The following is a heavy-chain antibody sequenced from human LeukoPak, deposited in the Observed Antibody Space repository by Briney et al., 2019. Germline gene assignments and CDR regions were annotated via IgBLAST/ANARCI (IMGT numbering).Heavy chain of an antibody. V-gene: IGHV3-7*01. Sequence: GGSLRLSCAASGFALSAYWTNWVRQAPGKGLQWLANIKQDGTVQHYVDSVKGRFTISRDNAKNSLFLQMNSLRAEDTALYYCARDYTATGAMDVWGQGTTVTVS. CDR1: GFALSAYW. D-gene: IGHD2-21*02. J-gene: IGHJ6*02. CDR3: ARDYTATGAMDV. CDR2: IKQDGTVQ.